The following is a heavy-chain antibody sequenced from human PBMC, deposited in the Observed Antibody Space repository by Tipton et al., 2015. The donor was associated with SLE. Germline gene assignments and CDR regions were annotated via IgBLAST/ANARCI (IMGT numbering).Heavy chain of an antibody. CDR2: INHSGST. V-gene: IGHV4-34*01. CDR1: GGSFNDHY. J-gene: IGHJ4*02. Sequence: TLSLTCAVYGGSFNDHYWSWIRQSPGKGLEWIGEINHSGSTNYNSSLKSRVTMSVDTSKNQFSLSLSSVTAAVTAVYYCARRGSSFGEGFDYWGQGTLVTVSS. D-gene: IGHD6-6*01. CDR3: ARRGSSFGEGFDY.